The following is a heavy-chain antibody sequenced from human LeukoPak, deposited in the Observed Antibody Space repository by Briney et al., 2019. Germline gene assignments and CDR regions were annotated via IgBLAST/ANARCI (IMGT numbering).Heavy chain of an antibody. J-gene: IGHJ6*03. Sequence: GGSLRLSCAASGFTFSRYWMSWVRQAPGKGLEWVANIKQDGSDKYYVDSVKGRFTISRDNAKNSLYLQMNSLKTEDTGVYYCTTIKGSGDRPQYYYYMDVWGKGTTVTISS. V-gene: IGHV3-7*03. CDR3: TTIKGSGDRPQYYYYMDV. CDR2: IKQDGSDK. CDR1: GFTFSRYW. D-gene: IGHD5-12*01.